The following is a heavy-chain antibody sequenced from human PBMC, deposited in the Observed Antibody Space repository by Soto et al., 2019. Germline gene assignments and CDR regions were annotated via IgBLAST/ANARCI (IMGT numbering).Heavy chain of an antibody. D-gene: IGHD6-6*01. V-gene: IGHV1-69*01. Sequence: QVQLVQSGAEVKKPGSSVKVSCKASGGTFSSYAISWVRQAPGQGLELMGGIIPIFGTANYAQKFQGRVTITADESTSTAYMELSSLRSEDTAVYYCARGRRSSSLFGYYYYGMDVWGQGNTVTVSS. CDR2: IIPIFGTA. CDR3: ARGRRSSSLFGYYYYGMDV. CDR1: GGTFSSYA. J-gene: IGHJ6*02.